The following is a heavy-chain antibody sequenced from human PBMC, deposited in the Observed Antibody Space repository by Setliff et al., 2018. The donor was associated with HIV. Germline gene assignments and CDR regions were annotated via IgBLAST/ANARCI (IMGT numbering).Heavy chain of an antibody. V-gene: IGHV3-48*01. D-gene: IGHD3-9*01. J-gene: IGHJ4*02. CDR2: NGIINGAK. CDR3: VRDRDWAFDY. Sequence: RLSCVASGFTFSSYSMNWVRQAPGKGLEWISYNGIINGAKHYADSMEGRFTISRDDAKNSLYLQMDSLRAEDTAVYYCVRDRDWAFDYWGQGILVTVSS. CDR1: GFTFSSYS.